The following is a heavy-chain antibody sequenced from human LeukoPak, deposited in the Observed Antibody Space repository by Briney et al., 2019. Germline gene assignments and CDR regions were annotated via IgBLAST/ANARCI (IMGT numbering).Heavy chain of an antibody. D-gene: IGHD6-19*01. J-gene: IGHJ4*02. CDR3: ARGNEIAVAGFDY. Sequence: GGSLRLSCAASGFTFSSYGMNWVRQAPGKGLEWVSSISSSSSYIYYADSVKGRFTISRDNAKNSLYLQMNSLRAEDTAVYYCARGNEIAVAGFDYWGQGTLVTVSS. CDR2: ISSSSSYI. V-gene: IGHV3-21*01. CDR1: GFTFSSYG.